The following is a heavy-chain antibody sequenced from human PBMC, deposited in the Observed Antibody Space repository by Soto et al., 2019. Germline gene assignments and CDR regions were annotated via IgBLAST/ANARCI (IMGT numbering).Heavy chain of an antibody. J-gene: IGHJ5*02. CDR1: GASISNYY. CDR2: MYYNGNI. Sequence: SETLSLTCNVSGASISNYYWTWIRQSPAKGLEWIGYMYYNGNINYNPSLKSRVTISIDTSKNQFSLTLKSVSAADTAVYYCASGGNWFDPWGQGVLVTVSS. V-gene: IGHV4-59*01. CDR3: ASGGNWFDP. D-gene: IGHD3-16*01.